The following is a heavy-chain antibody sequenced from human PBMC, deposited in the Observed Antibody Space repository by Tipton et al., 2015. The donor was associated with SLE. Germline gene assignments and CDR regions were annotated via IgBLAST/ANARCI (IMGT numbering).Heavy chain of an antibody. CDR2: IFYSGRT. CDR3: ARGFYYDFWSSHYNEKGPRTYYFDS. CDR1: GVSISTSDDY. V-gene: IGHV4-39*07. D-gene: IGHD3-3*01. J-gene: IGHJ4*02. Sequence: GLVKPSETLSLTCSVSGVSISTSDDYWVWIRQAPGKGPEWLGSIFYSGRTNYNPSLNSRVIISVDTSKNHFSLTLGPVTAADTAMYYCARGFYYDFWSSHYNEKGPRTYYFDSWGQGTLVTVSP.